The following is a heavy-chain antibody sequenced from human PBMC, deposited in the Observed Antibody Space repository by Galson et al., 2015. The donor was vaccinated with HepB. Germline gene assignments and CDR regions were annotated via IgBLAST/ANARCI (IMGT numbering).Heavy chain of an antibody. Sequence: SLRLSCAASGFTFSSYGMHWVRQAPGKGLEWVAVIWYDGSNKYYADSVKGRFTISRDNSKNTLYLQMNSLRAEDTAVYYCARGDPYSSGWYVGSWYYYYMDVWGKGTTVTVSS. V-gene: IGHV3-33*01. CDR3: ARGDPYSSGWYVGSWYYYYMDV. J-gene: IGHJ6*03. CDR1: GFTFSSYG. CDR2: IWYDGSNK. D-gene: IGHD6-19*01.